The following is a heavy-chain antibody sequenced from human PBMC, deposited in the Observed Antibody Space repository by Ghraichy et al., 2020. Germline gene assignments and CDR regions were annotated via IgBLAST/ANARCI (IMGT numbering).Heavy chain of an antibody. CDR2: IYYSGST. V-gene: IGHV4-31*03. D-gene: IGHD2-2*01. CDR3: ARGSSISAFDI. J-gene: IGHJ3*02. CDR1: GGSISSGGYY. Sequence: SETLSLTCTVSGGSISSGGYYWSWIRQHPGKGLEWIGYIYYSGSTYYNPSLKSRVTISVDTSKNQFSLKLSSVTAADTAVYYCARGSSISAFDIWGQGTMVTVSS.